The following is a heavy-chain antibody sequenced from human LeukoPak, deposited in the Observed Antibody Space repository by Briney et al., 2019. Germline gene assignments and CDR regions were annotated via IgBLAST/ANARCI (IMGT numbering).Heavy chain of an antibody. V-gene: IGHV3-48*01. CDR3: AKDGRGSGYFPDY. J-gene: IGHJ4*02. D-gene: IGHD3-22*01. CDR1: EFTFSSYE. Sequence: PGGSLRLSCAASEFTFSSYEMNWVRQAPGKGLEWVSYISSSSSTIYYADSVKGRFTISRDNSKNTLYLQMNSLRPEDSAVHYCAKDGRGSGYFPDYWGQGTLVTVSS. CDR2: ISSSSSTI.